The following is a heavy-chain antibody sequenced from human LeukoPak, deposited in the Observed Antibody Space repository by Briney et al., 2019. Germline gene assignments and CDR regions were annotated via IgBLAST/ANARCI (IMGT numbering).Heavy chain of an antibody. CDR2: IDPSDSYT. D-gene: IGHD1-26*01. J-gene: IGHJ4*02. CDR3: ARSGPLGGSYPNY. V-gene: IGHV5-10-1*01. CDR1: GYSFTSYW. Sequence: GESLKISCKGSGYSFTSYWISWVRQLPGKGLECMGRIDPSDSYTNYSPSFQGHVTISADKSISTAYLQWSSLKASDTAMYYCARSGPLGGSYPNYWGQGTLVTVSS.